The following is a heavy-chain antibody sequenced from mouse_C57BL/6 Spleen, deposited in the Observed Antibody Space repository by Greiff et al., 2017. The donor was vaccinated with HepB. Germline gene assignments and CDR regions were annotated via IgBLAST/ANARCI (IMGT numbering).Heavy chain of an antibody. Sequence: QVHVKQPGAELVKPGASVKMSCKASGYTFTSYWITWVKQRPGQGLEWIGDIYPGSGSTNYNEKFKSKATLTVDTSSSTAYMQLSSLTSEDSAVYYCARLNYYGLYYAMDYWGQGTSVTVSS. CDR3: ARLNYYGLYYAMDY. CDR1: GYTFTSYW. CDR2: IYPGSGST. D-gene: IGHD1-2*01. V-gene: IGHV1-55*01. J-gene: IGHJ4*01.